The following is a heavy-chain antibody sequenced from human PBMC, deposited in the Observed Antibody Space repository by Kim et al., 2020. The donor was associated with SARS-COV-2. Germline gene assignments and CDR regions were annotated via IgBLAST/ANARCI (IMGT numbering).Heavy chain of an antibody. V-gene: IGHV4-39*01. CDR2: VFYGGTT. J-gene: IGHJ5*01. D-gene: IGHD1-1*01. Sequence: SETLSLTCSVSDGSLTSRDYYWGWIRQPPGKGLEYIGAVFYGGTTHYNPSLRGRVIISVDTSKNQFSLNVNSVTATDTAVYYCARYQSGTMFASWG. CDR1: DGSLTSRDYY. CDR3: ARYQSGTMFAS.